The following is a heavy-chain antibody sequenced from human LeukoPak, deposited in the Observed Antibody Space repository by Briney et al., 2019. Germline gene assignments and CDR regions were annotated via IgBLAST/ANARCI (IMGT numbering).Heavy chain of an antibody. V-gene: IGHV1-2*06. CDR2: INPNSGGT. D-gene: IGHD5-12*01. J-gene: IGHJ4*02. CDR3: ARAESEVYGGYVY. Sequence: GASVKVSCKASGYTFTGYYMHWVRQAPGQGLEWMGRINPNSGGTNYAQKFQGRVTMTRDTSISTAYMELSRLRSDDTAVYYCARAESEVYGGYVYWGQGTLVTVSS. CDR1: GYTFTGYY.